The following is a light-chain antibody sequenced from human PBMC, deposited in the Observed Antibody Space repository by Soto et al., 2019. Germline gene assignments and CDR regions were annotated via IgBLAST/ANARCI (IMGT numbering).Light chain of an antibody. V-gene: IGLV2-14*01. CDR1: SSDVGSYNY. CDR2: EVR. J-gene: IGLJ2*01. Sequence: QSALTQPASVSGSPGQSITISCTGTSSDVGSYNYVSWYQQHPGKAPKLMIYEVRNRPSGVSDRFSGSKSGKTASLTIVGLPAEDEADYYCSSYTTSTTQVFGGGTKLTVL. CDR3: SSYTTSTTQV.